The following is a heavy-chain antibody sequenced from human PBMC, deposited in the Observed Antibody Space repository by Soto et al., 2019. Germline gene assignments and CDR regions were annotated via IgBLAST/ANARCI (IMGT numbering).Heavy chain of an antibody. V-gene: IGHV1-18*01. CDR1: GYTFTSYG. J-gene: IGHJ3*02. Sequence: ASVKVSCKASGYTFTSYGISWVRQAPGQGLEWMGWINAGNGNRKYAQKFQGRVTMTRDTSASSAYMELSSLRSEDTAVYYCAREGCTNGVCYDAAFDIWGQGTTVTV. CDR2: INAGNGNR. D-gene: IGHD2-8*01. CDR3: AREGCTNGVCYDAAFDI.